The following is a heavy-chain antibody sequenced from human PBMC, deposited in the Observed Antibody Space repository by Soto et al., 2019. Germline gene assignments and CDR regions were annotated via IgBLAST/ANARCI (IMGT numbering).Heavy chain of an antibody. CDR1: GYTFTSYA. CDR2: INAGNGNT. CDR3: ARDKRITICGVVPHYYYYGMDV. V-gene: IGHV1-3*01. J-gene: IGHJ6*01. D-gene: IGHD3-3*01. Sequence: QVQLVQSGAEVKKPGASVKVSCKASGYTFTSYAMHWVRQAPGQRLEWMGWINAGNGNTKYSQKFPGRVTITRDTAAHTAYMELSSLRSEDTAVYYCARDKRITICGVVPHYYYYGMDVWGQGTTVTVSS.